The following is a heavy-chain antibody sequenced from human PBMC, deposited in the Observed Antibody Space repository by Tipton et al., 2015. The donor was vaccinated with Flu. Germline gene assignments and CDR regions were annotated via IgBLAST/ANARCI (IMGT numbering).Heavy chain of an antibody. CDR2: IYHSGST. V-gene: IGHV4-4*02. CDR1: GGSISSSNW. CDR3: ARRTKGTMVRGVIVNWFDP. D-gene: IGHD3-10*01. J-gene: IGHJ5*02. Sequence: GSLRLSCAVSGGSISSSNWWSWVRQPPGKGLEWIGEIYHSGSTNYNPSLKSRVTISVDTSKNQFSLKLSSVTAADTAVYYCARRTKGTMVRGVIVNWFDPWGQGTLVTVSS.